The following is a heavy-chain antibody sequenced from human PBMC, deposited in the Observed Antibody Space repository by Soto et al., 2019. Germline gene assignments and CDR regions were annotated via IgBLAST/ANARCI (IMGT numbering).Heavy chain of an antibody. J-gene: IGHJ3*02. Sequence: EVQLEESGGGSVQLGESLRVSCVASGFTFRNQWMHWVRQVPGKGLVWVCRINGDGTRASYADFVKGRFTISRDNAQNLRVRQLNSLRVDDTGVYHCARGGAAGRGDAIDIWGPGTTVAVSS. V-gene: IGHV3-74*01. CDR1: GFTFRNQW. CDR2: INGDGTRA. D-gene: IGHD3-10*01. CDR3: ARGGAAGRGDAIDI.